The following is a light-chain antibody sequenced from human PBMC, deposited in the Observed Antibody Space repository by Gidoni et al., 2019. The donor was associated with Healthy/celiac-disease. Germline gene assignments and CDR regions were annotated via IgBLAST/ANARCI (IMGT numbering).Light chain of an antibody. CDR1: SSDVGGYNY. Sequence: QSALTPPASVSGSPGQSITISRTGTSSDVGGYNYVSWYQQHPGKAPKLMIYEVSNRPSGVSNRFSGSKSGNTASLTISGLQAEDEADYYCSSYTSSSTPNWVFGGGTKLTVL. V-gene: IGLV2-14*01. CDR2: EVS. CDR3: SSYTSSSTPNWV. J-gene: IGLJ3*02.